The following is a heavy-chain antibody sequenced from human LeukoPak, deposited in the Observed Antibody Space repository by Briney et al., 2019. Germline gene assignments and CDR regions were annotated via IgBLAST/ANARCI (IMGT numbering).Heavy chain of an antibody. CDR1: DGSISSYY. V-gene: IGHV4-59*12. Sequence: SETLSLTCTVSDGSISSYYWSWIRQPPGKGLEWIGYIYYSGSTNYNPSLKSRVTISVDKSKNQFSLKLSSVTAADTAVYYCARDPYDQDDAFDIWGQGTMVTVSS. CDR2: IYYSGST. CDR3: ARDPYDQDDAFDI. D-gene: IGHD1-1*01. J-gene: IGHJ3*02.